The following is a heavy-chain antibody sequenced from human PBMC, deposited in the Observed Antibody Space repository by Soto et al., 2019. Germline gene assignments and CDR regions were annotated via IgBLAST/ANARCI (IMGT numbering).Heavy chain of an antibody. Sequence: QITLNESGPTVVRPTETLTLTCRFSGFSLTTSGVGVGWIRQSPGKAPEWLALIYWDDDKRYSASLKSRLTITKDTSKNQVVMTVSDLYPTDTATDYCSHRVLRTVFGLVTTTAIYFDFWGQGTPVAVSS. J-gene: IGHJ4*02. CDR1: GFSLTTSGVG. V-gene: IGHV2-5*02. D-gene: IGHD3-3*01. CDR2: IYWDDDK. CDR3: SHRVLRTVFGLVTTTAIYFDF.